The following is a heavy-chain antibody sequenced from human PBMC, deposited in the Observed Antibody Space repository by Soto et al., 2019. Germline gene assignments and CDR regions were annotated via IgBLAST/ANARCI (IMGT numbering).Heavy chain of an antibody. J-gene: IGHJ4*02. CDR2: ISDSGDST. D-gene: IGHD1-1*01. CDR3: VKDLYRSSTMPCLDH. V-gene: IGHV3-23*01. CDR1: GFIFNNYG. Sequence: GGSLRLSCEASGFIFNNYGMSWVRQAPGKGLEWVAAISDSGDSTYYAGSMRGRFSISRDNSKNTLYLQVKSLRPEDTAMYYCVKDLYRSSTMPCLDHWGQGALVTVSS.